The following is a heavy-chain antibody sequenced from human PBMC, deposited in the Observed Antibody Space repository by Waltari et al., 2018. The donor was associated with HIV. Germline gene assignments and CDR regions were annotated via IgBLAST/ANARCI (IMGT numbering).Heavy chain of an antibody. V-gene: IGHV4-59*01. J-gene: IGHJ5*02. CDR3: AREHYDSRINNWFDP. CDR2: IYYSGST. D-gene: IGHD3-22*01. CDR1: GGSISSYY. Sequence: QVQLQESGPGLVKPSETLSLTCTVSGGSISSYYWSWIRQPPGKGLEWIGYIYYSGSTTYNPSLKSRVTISVDTSKNQFSLKLSSVTAADTAVYYCAREHYDSRINNWFDPWGQGTLVTVSS.